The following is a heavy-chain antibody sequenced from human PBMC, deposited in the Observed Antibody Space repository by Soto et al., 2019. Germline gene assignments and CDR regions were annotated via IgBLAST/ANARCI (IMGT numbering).Heavy chain of an antibody. CDR1: GYSFTSYW. V-gene: IGHV5-51*01. CDR2: IYPGDSDT. Sequence: GESLKISCKGSGYSFTSYWINWVRQMPGKGLEWMGVIYPGDSDTRYSPSFQGQVTISADKSINTAYLQWRSLKASDTAVYYCARHRGSPGSYFGMGVWGQGTTVTVSS. D-gene: IGHD5-12*01. J-gene: IGHJ6*02. CDR3: ARHRGSPGSYFGMGV.